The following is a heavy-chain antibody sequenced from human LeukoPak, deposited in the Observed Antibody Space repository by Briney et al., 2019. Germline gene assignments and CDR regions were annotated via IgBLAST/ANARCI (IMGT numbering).Heavy chain of an antibody. D-gene: IGHD2-2*02. CDR1: GGSISSGDYY. V-gene: IGHV4-30-4*08. CDR2: IYYSGST. CDR3: ARTYCSSTSCYTFDY. J-gene: IGHJ4*02. Sequence: PSETLSLTCTVSGGSISSGDYYWSWIRQPPGKGLEWIGYIYYSGSTYYNPSLKSRVTISVDTSKNQFPLKLTSVPAADTAVYYCARTYCSSTSCYTFDYWGQGTLVTVSS.